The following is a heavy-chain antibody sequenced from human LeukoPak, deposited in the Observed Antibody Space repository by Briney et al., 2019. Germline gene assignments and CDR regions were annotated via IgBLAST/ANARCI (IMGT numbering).Heavy chain of an antibody. V-gene: IGHV3-30*02. D-gene: IGHD5-12*01. J-gene: IGHJ4*02. Sequence: GGSLRLSCAASGFTFSSYGMHWVRQAPNKGLQWVAFIRYDGSNKYYADSVKGRFTISRDNSKNTLYLQMNSPRAEDTAVYYCAKDRGYTGYEGEDYWGQGTLVTVSS. CDR1: GFTFSSYG. CDR2: IRYDGSNK. CDR3: AKDRGYTGYEGEDY.